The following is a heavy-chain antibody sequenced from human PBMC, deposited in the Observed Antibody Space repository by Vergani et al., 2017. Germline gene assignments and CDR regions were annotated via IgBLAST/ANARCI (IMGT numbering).Heavy chain of an antibody. D-gene: IGHD2-2*01. V-gene: IGHV4-34*01. Sequence: QVQLQQWGAGLLKPSETLSLTCAVYGGSFSGYYWSWIRQPPGKGLEWIGEINHSGSTNYNPSLKSRVTISVDTSKNQFSLKLSSVTAADTAVYYCARGRGGPAANYYYYYMDVWGKGP. CDR1: GGSFSGYY. CDR3: ARGRGGPAANYYYYYMDV. CDR2: INHSGST. J-gene: IGHJ6*03.